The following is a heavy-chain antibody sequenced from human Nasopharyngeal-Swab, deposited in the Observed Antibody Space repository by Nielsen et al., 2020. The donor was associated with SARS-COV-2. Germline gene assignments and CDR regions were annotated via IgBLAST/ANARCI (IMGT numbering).Heavy chain of an antibody. V-gene: IGHV1-8*01. Sequence: ASVKVSCKASRYTFTNYDINWVRQATGQGLEWMGWMNANSGNIGYAQKFQGRVTMTRNTSISTAYMELSSLRSEDTAVYYCARGGSIAFDPWGQGTLVTVSS. J-gene: IGHJ5*02. CDR3: ARGGSIAFDP. CDR2: MNANSGNI. D-gene: IGHD6-6*01. CDR1: RYTFTNYD.